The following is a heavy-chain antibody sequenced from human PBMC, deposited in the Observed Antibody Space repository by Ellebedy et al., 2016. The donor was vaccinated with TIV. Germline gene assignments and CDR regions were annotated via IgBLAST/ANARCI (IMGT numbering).Heavy chain of an antibody. J-gene: IGHJ6*02. CDR2: IGSKGYGGTT. Sequence: GGSLRLXCTASGFTFGDFAISWVRQAPGKGLEWVGFIGSKGYGGTTQYAASVKGRFTMSRDDSKSIAYLQMNSLKTEDTALYYCTREAANWNYPYYYYNGMDAWGQGTTVTVSS. V-gene: IGHV3-49*04. CDR3: TREAANWNYPYYYYNGMDA. CDR1: GFTFGDFA. D-gene: IGHD1-7*01.